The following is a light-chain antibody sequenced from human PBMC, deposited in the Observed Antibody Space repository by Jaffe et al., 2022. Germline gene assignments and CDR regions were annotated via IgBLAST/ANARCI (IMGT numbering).Light chain of an antibody. CDR3: QQYYRTPYT. V-gene: IGKV1-NL1*01. J-gene: IGKJ2*01. CDR2: AAS. Sequence: DIQMTQSPSSLSASVGGRVTITCRASQGISNSLAWYQQKPGKAPKLLLYAASRLESGVPFRFSGSGSGTDYTLTISSLQPEDFATYYCQQYYRTPYTFGQGTKVEIK. CDR1: QGISNS.